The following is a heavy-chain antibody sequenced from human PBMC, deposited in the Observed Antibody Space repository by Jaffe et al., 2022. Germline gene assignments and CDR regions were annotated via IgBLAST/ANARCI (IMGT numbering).Heavy chain of an antibody. CDR2: INSDGSST. V-gene: IGHV3-74*01. D-gene: IGHD3-10*01. Sequence: EVQLVESGGGLVQPGGSLRLSCAASGFTFSSYWMHWVRQAPGKGLVWVSRINSDGSSTSYADSVKGRFTISRDNAKNTLYLQMNSLRAEDTAVYYCARVWLWFGELLGGYFDYWGQGTLVTVSS. CDR3: ARVWLWFGELLGGYFDY. J-gene: IGHJ4*02. CDR1: GFTFSSYW.